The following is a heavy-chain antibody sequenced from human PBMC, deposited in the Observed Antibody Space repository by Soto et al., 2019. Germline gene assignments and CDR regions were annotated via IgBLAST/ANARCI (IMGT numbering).Heavy chain of an antibody. V-gene: IGHV2-5*02. J-gene: IGHJ5*02. CDR3: AHSYITGTPVWFDP. CDR2: IYWDDDK. Sequence: QITLKESGPTLVKPTQTLTLTCTFSGFSLSTSGVGVGWIRQPPGKALEWLALIYWDDDKRYSPSLKSRLTITKDTSKNQVVLTITNMDPVDTATYCCAHSYITGTPVWFDPWGQGTPVTVSS. CDR1: GFSLSTSGVG. D-gene: IGHD1-7*01.